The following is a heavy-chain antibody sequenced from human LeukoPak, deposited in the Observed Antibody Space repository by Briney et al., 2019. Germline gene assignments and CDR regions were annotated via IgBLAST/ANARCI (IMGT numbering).Heavy chain of an antibody. Sequence: GESLKISCKGSGYSFSSYWLAWVRQMPGKGLEWMGIIYPGDSDTRYSPSFQGQVTISADKSISTTYLQWSSLKPSDTAMFYCATSYDSGGSYFSAFDIWGQGTMVTVSS. J-gene: IGHJ3*02. CDR1: GYSFSSYW. CDR2: IYPGDSDT. CDR3: ATSYDSGGSYFSAFDI. D-gene: IGHD3-22*01. V-gene: IGHV5-51*01.